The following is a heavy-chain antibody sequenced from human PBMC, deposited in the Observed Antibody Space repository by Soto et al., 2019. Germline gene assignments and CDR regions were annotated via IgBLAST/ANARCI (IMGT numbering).Heavy chain of an antibody. V-gene: IGHV4-30-2*01. D-gene: IGHD5-12*01. Sequence: PSETLSLTCAVSGGSISSGGYSWSWIRQPPGKGLEWIGYIYHSGSTYYNPSLKSRVTISVDRSKNQFSLKLSSVTAADTAVYYCARDPYVLSGSRSPHIIWGQGTLVTVSS. CDR1: GGSISSGGYS. CDR3: ARDPYVLSGSRSPHII. J-gene: IGHJ4*02. CDR2: IYHSGST.